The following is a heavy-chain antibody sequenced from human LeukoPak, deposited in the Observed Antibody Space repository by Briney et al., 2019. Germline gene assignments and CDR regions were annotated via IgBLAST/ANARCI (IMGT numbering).Heavy chain of an antibody. Sequence: GGSLRLSCAASGFTFSSYSMNWVRQAPGKGLEWVSSISSSSSYIYYADSVKGRFTISRDSAKNSLYLQMNSLRAEDTAVYYCARERPHYYDSSGYKDVWGKGTTVTVSS. CDR3: ARERPHYYDSSGYKDV. V-gene: IGHV3-21*01. CDR2: ISSSSSYI. D-gene: IGHD3-22*01. CDR1: GFTFSSYS. J-gene: IGHJ6*04.